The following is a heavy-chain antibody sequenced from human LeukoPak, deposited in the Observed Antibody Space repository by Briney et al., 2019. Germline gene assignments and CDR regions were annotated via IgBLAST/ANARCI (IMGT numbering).Heavy chain of an antibody. CDR3: AILGYCSGGSCHNWFDP. Sequence: SETLSLTCSVSGVSVTSGGYYWTWIRQPPGRGLEWIGYVYYSGTINYNPSLKSRVTISVDTSKNQFSLKLTSVTAADTAVYYCAILGYCSGGSCHNWFDPRGQGILVTVSS. CDR2: VYYSGTI. CDR1: GVSVTSGGYY. D-gene: IGHD2-15*01. V-gene: IGHV4-61*08. J-gene: IGHJ5*02.